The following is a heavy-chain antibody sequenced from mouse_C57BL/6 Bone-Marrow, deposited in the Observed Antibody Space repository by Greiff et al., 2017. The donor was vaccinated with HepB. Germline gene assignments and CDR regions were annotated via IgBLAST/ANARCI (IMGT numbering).Heavy chain of an antibody. Sequence: EVMLVESGGGLVQPGESLKLSCESNEYAFPSHDMSWVRKTPGKRLELVAAINSDGGSTYYPDTMERRFIIARDNTKKTLYLQMSSLRSEDTALYYCARPRQVRVRMDYWGQGTSVTVSS. J-gene: IGHJ4*01. CDR1: EYAFPSHD. D-gene: IGHD3-2*02. CDR3: ARPRQVRVRMDY. V-gene: IGHV5-2*01. CDR2: INSDGGST.